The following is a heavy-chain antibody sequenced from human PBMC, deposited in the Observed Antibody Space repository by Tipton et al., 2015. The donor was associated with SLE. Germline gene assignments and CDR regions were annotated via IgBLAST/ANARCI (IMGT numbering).Heavy chain of an antibody. D-gene: IGHD6-6*01. CDR3: ARDRGAARPGAFDI. Sequence: TLSLTCAVYGGSISSSSYYWDWIRQPPGKGLEWIGSIYYSGSTYYNPSLKSRVTISVDTSKNQFSLKLSSVTAADTAVYYCARDRGAARPGAFDIWGQGTMVTVSS. V-gene: IGHV4-39*02. CDR2: IYYSGST. J-gene: IGHJ3*02. CDR1: GGSISSSSYY.